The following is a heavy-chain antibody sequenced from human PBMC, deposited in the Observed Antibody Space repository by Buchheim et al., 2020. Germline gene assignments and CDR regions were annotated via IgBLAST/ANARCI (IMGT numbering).Heavy chain of an antibody. Sequence: EVQLVESGGGLVQPGGSLRLSCAASGFTFSSYWMGWVRQAPGKGLEWVANIKQDGSEKYYVDSVKGRFTISRDNAKNSLYLQMNSLRAEDTAVYYCARGIAAAGTSVYYYGMDVWGQGTT. D-gene: IGHD6-13*01. CDR3: ARGIAAAGTSVYYYGMDV. CDR2: IKQDGSEK. V-gene: IGHV3-7*01. CDR1: GFTFSSYW. J-gene: IGHJ6*02.